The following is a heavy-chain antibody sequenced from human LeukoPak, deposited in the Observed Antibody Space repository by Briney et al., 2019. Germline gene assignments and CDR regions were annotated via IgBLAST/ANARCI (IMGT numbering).Heavy chain of an antibody. CDR2: TKQDGSEK. V-gene: IGHV3-7*01. J-gene: IGHJ4*02. Sequence: PGGSLRLSCAASGFTFSSYWMSWVRQAPGKGLEWVANTKQDGSEKYYVDSVKGRFTISRDNAKNSLYLQMNSLRAEDTAVYYCARGPLVITFGGVIGPFDYWGQGTLVTVSS. CDR1: GFTFSSYW. D-gene: IGHD3-16*02. CDR3: ARGPLVITFGGVIGPFDY.